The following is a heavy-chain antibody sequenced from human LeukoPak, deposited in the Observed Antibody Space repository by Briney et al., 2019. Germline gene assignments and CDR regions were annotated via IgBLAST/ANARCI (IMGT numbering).Heavy chain of an antibody. Sequence: GRSLRLLCALSGLTFRHYGMHGLRQAPGKGLEWVAVMSYDESDKYYGAAVKGRFTISRDNSKNTLFLQMNSLRAEDTAVYFCAKDFRRADYYDSSGYYRMIDYWGQRTLVTVSS. V-gene: IGHV3-30*18. CDR3: AKDFRRADYYDSSGYYRMIDY. CDR2: MSYDESDK. J-gene: IGHJ4*02. CDR1: GLTFRHYG. D-gene: IGHD3-22*01.